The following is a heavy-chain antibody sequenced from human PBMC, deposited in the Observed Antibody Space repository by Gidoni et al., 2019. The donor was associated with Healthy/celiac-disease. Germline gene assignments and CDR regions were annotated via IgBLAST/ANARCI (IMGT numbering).Heavy chain of an antibody. CDR1: GFTFSRDS. J-gene: IGHJ5*01. V-gene: IGHV3-21*01. D-gene: IGHD6-19*01. CDR2: ISSSSGYI. Sequence: ELQLVESGGGLVKPGGSVRLSCAASGFTFSRDSMNWVRQAPGKGLEWVASISSSSGYIYYADSVKGRFTISRDNAKNSLYLQMNSLRAEDTAVYYCARETYSSGWFGLFGSWGQGTLVTVSS. CDR3: ARETYSSGWFGLFGS.